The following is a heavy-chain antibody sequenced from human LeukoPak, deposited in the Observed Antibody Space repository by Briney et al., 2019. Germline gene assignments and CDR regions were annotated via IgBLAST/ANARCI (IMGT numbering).Heavy chain of an antibody. Sequence: SQTLSLTCTVSGGSTSSGSYYWSWIRQPAGKGLEWIGRIYTSGSTNYNPSLKSRVTISVDTSKNQFSLKLSSVTAADTAVYYCARASITYYYDSSALEWGQGTLVTVSS. D-gene: IGHD3-22*01. V-gene: IGHV4-61*02. CDR2: IYTSGST. CDR3: ARASITYYYDSSALE. J-gene: IGHJ4*02. CDR1: GGSTSSGSYY.